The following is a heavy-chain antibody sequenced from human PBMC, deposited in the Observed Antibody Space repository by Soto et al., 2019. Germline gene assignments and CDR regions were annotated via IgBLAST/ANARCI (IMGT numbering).Heavy chain of an antibody. V-gene: IGHV1-69*06. Sequence: QVQLEQSGAEVTKPGSSVKVSCKASGGTLSDHSVAWLRQAPGQGLEWMGGTIPVFNTAKYAQKFQGRVTVTADKFTTIAYMELSSLRSEDTAFYFCARGVYGSGNYYTGPSAFDIWGQGTMVIFSS. CDR3: ARGVYGSGNYYTGPSAFDI. CDR2: TIPVFNTA. CDR1: GGTLSDHS. J-gene: IGHJ3*02. D-gene: IGHD3-10*01.